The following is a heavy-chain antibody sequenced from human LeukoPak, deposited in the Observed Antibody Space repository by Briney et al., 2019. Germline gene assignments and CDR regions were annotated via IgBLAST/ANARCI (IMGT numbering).Heavy chain of an antibody. CDR3: ARVEAVAAAFDY. CDR2: IIPIFGTA. CDR1: GGTFSSYA. Sequence: ASVKVSCKASGGTFSSYAISWVRQAPGQGLEWMGGIIPIFGTAKYAQKFQGRVTITADKSTRTAYMELSSLRSEDTAVYYCARVEAVAAAFDYWGQGTLVTVSS. J-gene: IGHJ4*02. V-gene: IGHV1-69*06. D-gene: IGHD6-19*01.